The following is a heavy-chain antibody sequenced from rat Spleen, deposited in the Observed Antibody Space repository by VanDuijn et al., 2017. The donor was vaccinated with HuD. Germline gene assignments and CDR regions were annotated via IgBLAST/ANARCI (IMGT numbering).Heavy chain of an antibody. D-gene: IGHD1-2*01. Sequence: QVQLKESGPGLVQPSQTLSLACTVSGFSLTSYHVSWVRQPPGKSLVWVGVIWAGGGTNYNSAVQSRLSISRDTSKSQVFLKMNSLQPEDTGTYYCARHLRAASGVMDAWGQGTSVTVAS. J-gene: IGHJ4*01. V-gene: IGHV2-72*01. CDR3: ARHLRAASGVMDA. CDR2: IWAGGGT. CDR1: GFSLTSYH.